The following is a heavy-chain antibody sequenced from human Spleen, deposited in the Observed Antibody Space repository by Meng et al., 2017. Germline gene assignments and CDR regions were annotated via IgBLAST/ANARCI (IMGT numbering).Heavy chain of an antibody. V-gene: IGHV4-34*01. CDR1: GGSFSGYY. CDR3: ARVSRGWSGYYGY. CDR2: INHSGST. Sequence: QVELQQWGAGLLKPSETLSLTGAVYGGSFSGYYWSWIRQPPGKGLEWIGEINHSGSTNYNPSLKSRVTISVDTSKNQFSLKLSSVTAADTAVYYCARVSRGWSGYYGYWGQGTPVTVSS. J-gene: IGHJ4*02. D-gene: IGHD3-3*01.